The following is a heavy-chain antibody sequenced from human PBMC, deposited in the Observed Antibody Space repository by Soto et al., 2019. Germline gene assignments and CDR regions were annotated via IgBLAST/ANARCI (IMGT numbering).Heavy chain of an antibody. CDR2: IIPVFGLV. V-gene: IGHV1-69*01. Sequence: QVHLLLQSGAEVKKPGSSVKVSCKASGGTPSNSAISWVRQAPGQGLEWMGGIIPVFGLVKYAQNFQGRVTITADESTNTAYMELRSLRPEDTAVYYCAGGRIVVVGSRAYYGMDVWGQGTTVTVYS. J-gene: IGHJ6*02. D-gene: IGHD3-22*01. CDR3: AGGRIVVVGSRAYYGMDV. CDR1: GGTPSNSA.